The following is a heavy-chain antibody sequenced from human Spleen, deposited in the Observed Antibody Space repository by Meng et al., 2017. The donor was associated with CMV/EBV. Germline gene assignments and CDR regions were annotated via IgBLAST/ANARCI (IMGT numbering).Heavy chain of an antibody. D-gene: IGHD2-15*01. V-gene: IGHV3-23*01. CDR1: GFTFSSYA. CDR3: AKANVGGSDYFYYYGMDV. J-gene: IGHJ6*02. Sequence: GESLKISCAASGFTFSSYAMSWVRQAPGQGLEWVSPITASGGSTYYADSVKGRFTVSRDNSESTLYLQMNSLRGEDTAVYYCAKANVGGSDYFYYYGMDVWGQGTTVTVSS. CDR2: ITASGGST.